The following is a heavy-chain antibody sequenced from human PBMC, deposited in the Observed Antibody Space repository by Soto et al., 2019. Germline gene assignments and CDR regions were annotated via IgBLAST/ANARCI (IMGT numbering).Heavy chain of an antibody. CDR1: GGSVSGGSYF. CDR3: AREGRMGTFDY. Sequence: QVQLQESGPGLVRPSETLSLTCTVSGGSVSGGSYFWSWVRQPPGKGLEWIGYFYYSGSTKYNPSLKSRVTILEDTSKNQFSLKLNSVTAAATAVYYCAREGRMGTFDYWGQGALVTVSS. J-gene: IGHJ4*02. D-gene: IGHD1-1*01. CDR2: FYYSGST. V-gene: IGHV4-61*01.